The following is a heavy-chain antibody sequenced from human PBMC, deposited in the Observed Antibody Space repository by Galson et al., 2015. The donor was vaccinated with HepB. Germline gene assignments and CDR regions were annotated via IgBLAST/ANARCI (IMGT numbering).Heavy chain of an antibody. Sequence: SLRLSCAASGFTFSSYGMHWVRQAPGKGLEWVAFIRYDGSNKYYADSVKGRFTISRDNSKNTLYLQMNSLRAEDTAVYYCAKDLTTVATYYFDYWGQGTLVTVSS. CDR2: IRYDGSNK. CDR3: AKDLTTVATYYFDY. J-gene: IGHJ4*02. D-gene: IGHD4-17*01. V-gene: IGHV3-30*02. CDR1: GFTFSSYG.